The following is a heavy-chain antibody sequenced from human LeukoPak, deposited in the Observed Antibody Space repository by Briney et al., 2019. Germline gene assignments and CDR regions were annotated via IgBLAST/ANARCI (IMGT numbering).Heavy chain of an antibody. Sequence: ASVKVSCKASGGTFSSYAISWVRQAPGQGLEWMGWISAYNGNTNYAQKLQGRVTMTTDTSTSTAYMELRSLRSDDTAVYYCARAPWGWFDPWGQGTLVTVSS. D-gene: IGHD3-16*01. CDR3: ARAPWGWFDP. V-gene: IGHV1-18*01. J-gene: IGHJ5*02. CDR1: GGTFSSYA. CDR2: ISAYNGNT.